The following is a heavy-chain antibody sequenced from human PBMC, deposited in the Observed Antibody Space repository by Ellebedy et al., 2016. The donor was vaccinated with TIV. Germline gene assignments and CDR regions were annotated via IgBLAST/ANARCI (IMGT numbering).Heavy chain of an antibody. Sequence: GESLKISXAGSKLAVSGNYMSWVRQAPGKGLECVALIYSGGSTYFADSVEGRFTISRDNSRNTVFLHMNRLRVEDTAVYYCARGFGDSADYYLYYYYGMDVWGQGTTVTVSS. CDR1: KLAVSGNY. CDR2: IYSGGST. V-gene: IGHV3-53*01. D-gene: IGHD1-26*01. J-gene: IGHJ6*02. CDR3: ARGFGDSADYYLYYYYGMDV.